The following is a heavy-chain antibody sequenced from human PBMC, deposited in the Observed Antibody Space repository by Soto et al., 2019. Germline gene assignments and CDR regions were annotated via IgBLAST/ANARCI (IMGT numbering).Heavy chain of an antibody. CDR2: IYYSGST. D-gene: IGHD3-3*01. V-gene: IGHV4-59*08. Sequence: SETLSLTCTVSGGSISSYYWSWIRQPPGKGLEWIGYIYYSGSTNYNPPLKSRVTISVDTSKNQFSLKLSSVTAADTAVYYCARHIYDFWSGRYYYYYMDVWGKGTTVTVSS. CDR3: ARHIYDFWSGRYYYYYMDV. CDR1: GGSISSYY. J-gene: IGHJ6*03.